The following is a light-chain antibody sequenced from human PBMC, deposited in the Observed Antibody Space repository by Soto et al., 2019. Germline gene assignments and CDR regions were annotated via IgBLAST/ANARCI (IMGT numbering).Light chain of an antibody. J-gene: IGLJ1*01. Sequence: QSALTQPASVSGSPGQSITNSCTGTSSDVGGYNYVSWYQQHPGKAPKLMIYEVSNRPSGISSRFSGSKSGNTASLTISGLQAEDEADYYCSSRTSSITYVFGTGTKVTVL. CDR3: SSRTSSITYV. CDR2: EVS. CDR1: SSDVGGYNY. V-gene: IGLV2-14*01.